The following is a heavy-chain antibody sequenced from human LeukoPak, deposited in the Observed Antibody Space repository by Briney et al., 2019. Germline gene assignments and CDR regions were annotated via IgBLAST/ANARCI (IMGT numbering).Heavy chain of an antibody. Sequence: SETLSLTCTVSGGSISSGSYYWSWIRRHPGKGLEWIGYIYYSGSTYYNPSLKSRVTISVDTSKNQFSLKLSSVTAADTAVYYCASYLLGWGGSGSYSYYFDYWGQGTLVTVSS. CDR1: GGSISSGSYY. J-gene: IGHJ4*02. CDR2: IYYSGST. D-gene: IGHD3-10*01. V-gene: IGHV4-31*03. CDR3: ASYLLGWGGSGSYSYYFDY.